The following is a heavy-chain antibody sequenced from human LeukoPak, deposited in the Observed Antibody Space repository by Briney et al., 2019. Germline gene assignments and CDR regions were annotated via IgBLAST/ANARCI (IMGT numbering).Heavy chain of an antibody. CDR2: ISGSGGST. D-gene: IGHD3-10*01. CDR3: ARDAPITMVRGVIRYYGMDV. CDR1: GFTFSSYA. Sequence: GGSLRLSCAASGFTFSSYAMSWVRQAPGKGLEWVSAISGSGGSTYYADSVKGRFTISRDNSKNTLYLQMNSLRAEDTAVYYCARDAPITMVRGVIRYYGMDVWGQGTTVTVSS. J-gene: IGHJ6*02. V-gene: IGHV3-23*01.